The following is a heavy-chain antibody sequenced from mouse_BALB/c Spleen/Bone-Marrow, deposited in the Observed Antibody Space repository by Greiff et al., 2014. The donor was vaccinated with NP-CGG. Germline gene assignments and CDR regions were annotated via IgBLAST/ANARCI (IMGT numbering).Heavy chain of an antibody. V-gene: IGHV5-17*02. Sequence: EVKLMESGGGLVQPGGSRKLSCAASGFTFSSFGMHWVRQAPEKGLEWVAYISSGSSTIYYADTVMGRFTISRDNPKNTLFLQMTSLRSEDTAMYYCARSGSSSGYFDYWGQGTTFTVSS. D-gene: IGHD1-1*01. CDR1: GFTFSSFG. J-gene: IGHJ2*01. CDR2: ISSGSSTI. CDR3: ARSGSSSGYFDY.